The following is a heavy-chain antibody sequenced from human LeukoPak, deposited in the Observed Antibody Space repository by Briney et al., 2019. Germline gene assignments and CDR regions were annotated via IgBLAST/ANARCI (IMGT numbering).Heavy chain of an antibody. CDR2: ISGSGGST. Sequence: PGGSLRLSCAASGFTFSSYAMSWVRQAPGKGLEWVSAISGSGGSTYYADSVKGRFTISRDNSKNTLYLQMNSLRAEDTAVYYCAKEPDNYDFWSGYYFDYWGQGTLVTVSS. V-gene: IGHV3-23*01. CDR3: AKEPDNYDFWSGYYFDY. J-gene: IGHJ4*02. CDR1: GFTFSSYA. D-gene: IGHD3-3*01.